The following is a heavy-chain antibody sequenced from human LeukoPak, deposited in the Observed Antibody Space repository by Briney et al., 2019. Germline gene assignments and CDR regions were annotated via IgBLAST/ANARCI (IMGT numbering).Heavy chain of an antibody. J-gene: IGHJ4*02. Sequence: PGGSLRLSCAASGFNFDEYTMHWVRQAPGKGLEWVAFIRYDGSNKYYADSVKGRFTISRDNSKNTLNLQMNSLRAEDTAVYYCARDGYDILTGFDYWGQGTLVTVSS. CDR2: IRYDGSNK. V-gene: IGHV3-30*02. D-gene: IGHD3-9*01. CDR1: GFNFDEYT. CDR3: ARDGYDILTGFDY.